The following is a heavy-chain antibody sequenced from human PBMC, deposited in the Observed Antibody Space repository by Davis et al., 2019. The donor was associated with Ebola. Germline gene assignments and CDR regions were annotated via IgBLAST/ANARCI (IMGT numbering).Heavy chain of an antibody. CDR2: IYYTGSA. CDR1: GVPISRHY. J-gene: IGHJ4*02. CDR3: AGRGGSV. Sequence: PSETLSLTCTVSGVPISRHYWSWIRQPPGKRLEWFGAIYYTGSAYYNSSLNSRVTISVDTSKHQFSLKLSSVTAADTAMYYCAGRGGSVWGQGTLVTVSS. V-gene: IGHV4-59*11. D-gene: IGHD3-16*01.